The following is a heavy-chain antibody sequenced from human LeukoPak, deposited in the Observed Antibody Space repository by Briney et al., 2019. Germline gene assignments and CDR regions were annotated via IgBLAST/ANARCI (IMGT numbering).Heavy chain of an antibody. CDR2: IYYSGST. D-gene: IGHD3-16*01. CDR3: ANSPERGFGRYFDL. CDR1: GGSISSYY. V-gene: IGHV4-59*01. Sequence: SETLSLTCTVSGGSISSYYWSWIRQPPGKGLEWIGYIYYSGSTNYNPSLKSRVTMSVDTSKNQFSLKLSSVTAADTAVYYCANSPERGFGRYFDLWGRGALVTVSS. J-gene: IGHJ2*01.